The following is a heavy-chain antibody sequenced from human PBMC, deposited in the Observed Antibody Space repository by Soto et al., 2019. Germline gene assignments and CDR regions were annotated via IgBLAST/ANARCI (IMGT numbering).Heavy chain of an antibody. J-gene: IGHJ5*02. D-gene: IGHD2-2*01. CDR2: IFSHDDK. Sequence: QVTLKESGPVVVKPTETLTLTCTVSGFSLSNARLGVSWIRQPPGKALEWLAHIFSHDDKSYSTSLKNRLTISKDTSKSQVVLTMTNMDPVDSATYFCALIKDCSRTDCYLASFDPWGQGTLVTVSS. CDR3: ALIKDCSRTDCYLASFDP. V-gene: IGHV2-26*01. CDR1: GFSLSNARLG.